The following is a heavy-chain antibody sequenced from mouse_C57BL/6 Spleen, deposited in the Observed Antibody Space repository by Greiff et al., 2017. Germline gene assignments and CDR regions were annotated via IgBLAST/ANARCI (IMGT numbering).Heavy chain of an antibody. CDR2: INPSSGYT. Sequence: QVQLQQSGAELARPGASVKMSCKASGYTFTSYTMHWVKQRPGQGLEWIGYINPSSGYTTYNQKFKDKATLTADKSSTTAYMQLSSLTSEDCAVYYGARVDGYYGVGARDYWGQGTSVTVSS. J-gene: IGHJ4*01. CDR3: ARVDGYYGVGARDY. V-gene: IGHV1-4*01. D-gene: IGHD2-3*01. CDR1: GYTFTSYT.